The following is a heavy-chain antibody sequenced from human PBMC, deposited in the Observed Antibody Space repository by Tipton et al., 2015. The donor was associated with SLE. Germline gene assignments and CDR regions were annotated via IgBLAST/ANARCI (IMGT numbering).Heavy chain of an antibody. CDR2: INHSGST. J-gene: IGHJ3*02. V-gene: IGHV4-34*01. CDR3: ARTVTPLGAFDI. CDR1: GGSFSGYY. Sequence: TLSLTCAVYGGSFSGYYWSWIRQPPGKGLEWIGEINHSGSTNYNPSLKSRVTISVDTSKNQFSLKLSSVTAADPAVYYCARTVTPLGAFDIWGQVTMVTVAS. D-gene: IGHD4-17*01.